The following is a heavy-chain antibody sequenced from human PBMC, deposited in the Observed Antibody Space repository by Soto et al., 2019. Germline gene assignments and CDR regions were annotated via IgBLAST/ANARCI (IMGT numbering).Heavy chain of an antibody. Sequence: EMQLGESGGGLVKPGGSLRLSCAVSGYAFEVAWMNWVRQAPGKGLEWVGRIKSKPEGGTTEYAAPVEGRFTVSRDDSTSTLYLQMNSLRTEDTAVYYCTTGRRDYYGNSYMGLWGKGTTVTVSS. J-gene: IGHJ6*03. CDR3: TTGRRDYYGNSYMGL. CDR1: GYAFEVAW. CDR2: IKSKPEGGTT. V-gene: IGHV3-15*01. D-gene: IGHD3-22*01.